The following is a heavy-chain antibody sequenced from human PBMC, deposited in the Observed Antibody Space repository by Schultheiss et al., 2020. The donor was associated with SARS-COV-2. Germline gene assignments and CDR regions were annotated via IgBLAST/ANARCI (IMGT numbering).Heavy chain of an antibody. CDR1: GGSISSYY. J-gene: IGHJ4*02. Sequence: SETLSLTCTVSGGSISSYYWSWIRQPAGKGLEWIGRIYTSGSTNYNPSLKSRVTMSVDTSKNQFSLKLSSVTAADTAVYYCARLIEGPTVTAPFDYWGQGTLVTVSS. CDR3: ARLIEGPTVTAPFDY. CDR2: IYTSGST. V-gene: IGHV4-4*07. D-gene: IGHD4-17*01.